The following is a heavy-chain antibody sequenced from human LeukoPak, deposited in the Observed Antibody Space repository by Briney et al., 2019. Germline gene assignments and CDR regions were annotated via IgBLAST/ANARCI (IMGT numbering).Heavy chain of an antibody. D-gene: IGHD2-8*01. CDR2: IHYSGST. CDR3: ARAAADKNGWYYFDY. CDR1: GDSISSGDHY. J-gene: IGHJ4*02. V-gene: IGHV4-30-4*01. Sequence: ASQTLSLTCTVSGDSISSGDHYWSWIRQPPGKGLEWIGYIHYSGSTYYNPSLKSRVIISVDMSKNQFSLSLNSLTAADSAVYYCARAAADKNGWYYFDYWGQGTLVTVSS.